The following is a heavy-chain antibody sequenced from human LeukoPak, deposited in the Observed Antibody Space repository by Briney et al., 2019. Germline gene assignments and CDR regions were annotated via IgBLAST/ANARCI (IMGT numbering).Heavy chain of an antibody. J-gene: IGHJ5*02. CDR3: ARSDYYGSGSYYNWFDP. CDR1: GGSFSGYY. V-gene: IGHV4-34*01. CDR2: INHSGST. Sequence: SETLSLTCAVYGGSFSGYYWSWIRQPQGKGLEWIGEINHSGSTNYNPSLKSRVTISVDTSKNQFSLKLSSVTAADTAVYYCARSDYYGSGSYYNWFDPWGQGTLDTVSS. D-gene: IGHD3-10*01.